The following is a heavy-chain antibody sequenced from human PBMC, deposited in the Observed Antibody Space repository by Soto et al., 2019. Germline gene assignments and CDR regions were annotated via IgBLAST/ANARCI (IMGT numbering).Heavy chain of an antibody. CDR2: SLPIFGTS. V-gene: IGHV1-69*01. Sequence: QVQLVQSGAEVKKPGSSVKVSCKASGGTFSTYSISWVRQAPGQGPEWMGESLPIFGTSHYAQNFQGRVTITADESTSTVYMELSSLRSDDTAVYYCARGGRYPNSSFYYGMDVWGQGTTVTVSS. D-gene: IGHD1-1*01. CDR3: ARGGRYPNSSFYYGMDV. J-gene: IGHJ6*02. CDR1: GGTFSTYS.